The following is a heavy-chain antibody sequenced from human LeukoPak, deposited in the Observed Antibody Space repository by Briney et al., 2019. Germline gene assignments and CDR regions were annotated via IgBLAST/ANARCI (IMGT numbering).Heavy chain of an antibody. Sequence: ASVKVSCKASGYTFTGYYMHWVRQAPGQGLEWMGWINPNSGGTNYAQKFQGRVTMTRDTSISTAYMELSRLRSDDTAVYYCARNYYDSSGYYYEEYWGQGTLVTVSS. CDR3: ARNYYDSSGYYYEEY. J-gene: IGHJ4*02. D-gene: IGHD3-22*01. CDR1: GYTFTGYY. V-gene: IGHV1-2*02. CDR2: INPNSGGT.